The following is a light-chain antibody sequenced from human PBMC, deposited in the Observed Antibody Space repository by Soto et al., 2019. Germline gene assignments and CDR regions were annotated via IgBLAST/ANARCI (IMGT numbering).Light chain of an antibody. CDR2: DAS. CDR1: QTISSW. CDR3: QQYNTYSWT. J-gene: IGKJ1*01. Sequence: DIQMTHSPSTLSASVGDRVTITCRASQTISSWLVWYQQKPGKAPKLLIYDASSLENGVPPRFSGSGSGTEFALTISSLQPDDFATYYCQQYNTYSWTFGPGTKVDI. V-gene: IGKV1-5*01.